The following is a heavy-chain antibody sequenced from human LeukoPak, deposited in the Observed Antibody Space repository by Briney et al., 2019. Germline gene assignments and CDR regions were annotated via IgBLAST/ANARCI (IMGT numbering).Heavy chain of an antibody. CDR3: AKARQGALDI. CDR1: GFTFSNHW. Sequence: GGSLRLSCTASGFTFSNHWMVWVRQAPGKGLVWVSLIDIDGSATTYGDSVKGRFTISRDNAKNTLYLQMNSLRAEDTAVYYCAKARQGALDIWGQGTMVTVSS. V-gene: IGHV3-74*01. CDR2: IDIDGSAT. J-gene: IGHJ3*02.